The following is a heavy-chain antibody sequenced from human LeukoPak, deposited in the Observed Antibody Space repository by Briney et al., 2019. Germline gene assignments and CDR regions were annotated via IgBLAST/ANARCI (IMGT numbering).Heavy chain of an antibody. J-gene: IGHJ4*02. CDR3: AREAVEAPHDY. D-gene: IGHD2-2*01. CDR2: ISSSGSTE. V-gene: IGHV3-48*03. Sequence: GGSLRLSCVASGFTFSSYEMNWVRQAPGKGLEWVSYISSSGSTEYYADSVKGRFIISRDNAKNSLYVQMNSLRADDTAVYYCAREAVEAPHDYWGQGTLVTVSS. CDR1: GFTFSSYE.